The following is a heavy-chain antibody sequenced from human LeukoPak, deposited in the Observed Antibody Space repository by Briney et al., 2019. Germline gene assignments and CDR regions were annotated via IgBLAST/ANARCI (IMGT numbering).Heavy chain of an antibody. D-gene: IGHD2-2*01. J-gene: IGHJ6*03. V-gene: IGHV1-69*05. CDR1: GGTFSSYA. CDR2: IIPIFGTA. CDR3: ARTMWRVPAAIGQYYYYYYMDV. Sequence: ASVKVSCKASGGTFSSYAISWVRQAPGQGLEWMGGIIPIFGTANYAQKFQGRVTITTDESTSTAYMELSSLRSEDTAVYHCARTMWRVPAAIGQYYYYYYMDVWGKGTTVTVSS.